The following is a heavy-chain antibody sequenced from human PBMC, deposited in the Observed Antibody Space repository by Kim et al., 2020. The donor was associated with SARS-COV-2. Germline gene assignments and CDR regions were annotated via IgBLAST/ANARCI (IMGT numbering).Heavy chain of an antibody. CDR3: AKDKEEGYGMDV. Sequence: GGSLRLSCAASGFTFSSYGMHWVRQAPGKGLEWVAVIWYDGSNKYYADSVKGRFTISRDNSKNTLYLQMNSLRAEDTAVYYCAKDKEEGYGMDVWGQGTTVTVSS. J-gene: IGHJ6*01. CDR2: IWYDGSNK. V-gene: IGHV3-33*06. CDR1: GFTFSSYG.